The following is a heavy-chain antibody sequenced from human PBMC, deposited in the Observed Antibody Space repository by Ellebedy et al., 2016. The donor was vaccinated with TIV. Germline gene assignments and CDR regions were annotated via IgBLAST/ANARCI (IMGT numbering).Heavy chain of an antibody. CDR1: GFTFSQYW. D-gene: IGHD2-21*02. CDR3: VRTARIADY. V-gene: IGHV3-11*06. J-gene: IGHJ4*02. CDR2: ISDSSGDT. Sequence: GESLKISCAASGFTFSQYWMNWIRQTPGKGLEWLSYISDSSGDTNYADSVRGRFTISRDNAKNSLYLQMNSLRAEDTAVYYCVRTARIADYWGQGTLVTVSS.